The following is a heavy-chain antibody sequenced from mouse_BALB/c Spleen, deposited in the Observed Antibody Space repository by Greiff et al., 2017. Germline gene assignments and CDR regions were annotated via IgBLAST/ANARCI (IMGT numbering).Heavy chain of an antibody. CDR3: ARGDYYGSSDY. J-gene: IGHJ2*01. V-gene: IGHV1-7*01. D-gene: IGHD1-1*01. Sequence: VQLQESGADLAKPGASVKMSCKASGYTFTSYWMHWVKQRPGQGLEWIGYINPSTGYTEYNQKFKDKATLTADKSSSTAYMQLSSLTSEDSAVYYCARGDYYGSSDYWGQGTTLTVSS. CDR1: GYTFTSYW. CDR2: INPSTGYT.